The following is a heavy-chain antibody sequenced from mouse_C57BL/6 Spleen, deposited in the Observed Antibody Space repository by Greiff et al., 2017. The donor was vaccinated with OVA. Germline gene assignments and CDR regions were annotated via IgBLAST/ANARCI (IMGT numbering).Heavy chain of an antibody. CDR2: IYPSDSET. CDR3: ARGDYGTRFAY. D-gene: IGHD1-1*01. Sequence: VQLQQSGAELVRPGSSVKLSCKASGYTFTSYWMDWVKQRPGQGLEWIGNIYPSDSETHYNQKFKDKATLTVDKSSSTAYMQLSSLTSEDSAVYYCARGDYGTRFAYWGQGTLVTVSA. J-gene: IGHJ3*01. V-gene: IGHV1-61*01. CDR1: GYTFTSYW.